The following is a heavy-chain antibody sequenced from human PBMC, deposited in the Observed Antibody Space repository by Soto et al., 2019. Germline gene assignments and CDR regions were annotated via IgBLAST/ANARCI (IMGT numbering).Heavy chain of an antibody. V-gene: IGHV3-30-3*01. J-gene: IGHJ4*02. D-gene: IGHD6-6*01. CDR2: ISYDGSNT. CDR1: GFTFSGYA. CDR3: ARDSNREVNWAYSRSPTSSYFDY. Sequence: PGGSRRLSCAASGFTFSGYAMHWVRQAAGGGLGWGGVISYDGSNTYSADSVTGRFTIARHNSNNSLYLKMNTLRPEDTAVYYCARDSNREVNWAYSRSPTSSYFDYWGKGT.